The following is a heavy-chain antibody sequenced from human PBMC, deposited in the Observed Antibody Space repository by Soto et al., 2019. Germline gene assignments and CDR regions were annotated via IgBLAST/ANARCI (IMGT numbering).Heavy chain of an antibody. J-gene: IGHJ6*02. CDR2: IYYSGST. CDR3: ARHAHIAAAFPSYYYGMDV. D-gene: IGHD6-13*01. V-gene: IGHV4-39*01. Sequence: SDTLSLTCTVSGGSISSSSYYWGWIRQPPGKGLEWIGSIYYSGSTYYNPSLKSRVTISVDTSKNQFSLKLSSVTAADTAVYYCARHAHIAAAFPSYYYGMDVWGQGTTVTV. CDR1: GGSISSSSYY.